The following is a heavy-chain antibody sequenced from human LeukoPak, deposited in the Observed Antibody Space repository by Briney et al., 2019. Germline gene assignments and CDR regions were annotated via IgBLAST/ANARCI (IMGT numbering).Heavy chain of an antibody. CDR1: GGSIRTYY. CDR3: ARGDFYRYYFDY. Sequence: SETLSLTCTVSGGSIRTYYWSWIRQPPGKGMEWIGYIYTSGSTNYNPSLKSRVTMSLDTSENQFSLKLSSVTAADTAVYYCARGDFYRYYFDYWGQGTLVTVSS. CDR2: IYTSGST. J-gene: IGHJ4*02. D-gene: IGHD2/OR15-2a*01. V-gene: IGHV4-4*09.